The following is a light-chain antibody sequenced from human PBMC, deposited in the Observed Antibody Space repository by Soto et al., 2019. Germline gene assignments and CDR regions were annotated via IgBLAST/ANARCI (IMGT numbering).Light chain of an antibody. CDR1: QRFSNQ. J-gene: IGKJ5*01. CDR2: DAS. Sequence: EIVLTQSPVTLSLSPGEIATLSCRASQRFSNQLAWYQQKPGQAPRLLIYDASTRATDIPARFSGSGSGTEFTLTISSLQSEDSAVYYCQQYNNWPPVTFGQGTRLEIK. V-gene: IGKV3-15*01. CDR3: QQYNNWPPVT.